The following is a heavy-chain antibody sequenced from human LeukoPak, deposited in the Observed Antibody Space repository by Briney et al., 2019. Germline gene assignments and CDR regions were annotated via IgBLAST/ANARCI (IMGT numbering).Heavy chain of an antibody. V-gene: IGHV5-51*01. Sequence: GESLKISCKASGYTFTSYWIAWVRQMPGKGLEWMGMIYPGDSDTRYSPSFQGQVTISADKSISSAYLQWSSLKASDTATYYCARLDFGDSGSEYFDYWGQGTLVTVSP. J-gene: IGHJ4*02. CDR1: GYTFTSYW. D-gene: IGHD4-17*01. CDR3: ARLDFGDSGSEYFDY. CDR2: IYPGDSDT.